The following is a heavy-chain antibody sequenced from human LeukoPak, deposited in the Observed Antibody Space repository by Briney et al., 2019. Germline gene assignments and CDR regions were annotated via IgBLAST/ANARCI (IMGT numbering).Heavy chain of an antibody. V-gene: IGHV4-38-2*02. J-gene: IGHJ4*02. CDR3: TRDHAMVRGLVGY. D-gene: IGHD3-10*01. CDR2: IYHSGST. Sequence: SETLSLTCTVSGYSISSGYYWGWIRQPPGKGLEWIGSIYHSGSTYYNPSLKSRVTISVDTPKNQFSLKLSSVTAADTAVYYCTRDHAMVRGLVGYWGQGTLVTVSS. CDR1: GYSISSGYY.